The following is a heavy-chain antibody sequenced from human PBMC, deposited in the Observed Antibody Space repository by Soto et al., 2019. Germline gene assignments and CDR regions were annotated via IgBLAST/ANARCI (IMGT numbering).Heavy chain of an antibody. Sequence: ASVKVSCKASGYTFTVYYMHWVRQAPGQGLEWMGWISPNSGGTFAAQKFQGRVTMTRDTSVNMAYMELTSLKSDDTAVYYCARQRKGAPAGPVDAFDIWGQGTMVTVSS. D-gene: IGHD6-13*01. CDR3: ARQRKGAPAGPVDAFDI. J-gene: IGHJ3*02. V-gene: IGHV1-2*02. CDR1: GYTFTVYY. CDR2: ISPNSGGT.